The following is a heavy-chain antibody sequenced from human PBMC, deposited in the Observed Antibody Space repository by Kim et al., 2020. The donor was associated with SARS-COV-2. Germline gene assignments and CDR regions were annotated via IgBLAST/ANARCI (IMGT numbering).Heavy chain of an antibody. CDR3: AKDIESVPGTGALDY. D-gene: IGHD6-19*01. V-gene: IGHV3-9*01. J-gene: IGHJ4*02. Sequence: DAVNGRFTISRDNAKHSLYLQMHSLRAEDTALYYCAKDIESVPGTGALDYWGQGTLVTVSS.